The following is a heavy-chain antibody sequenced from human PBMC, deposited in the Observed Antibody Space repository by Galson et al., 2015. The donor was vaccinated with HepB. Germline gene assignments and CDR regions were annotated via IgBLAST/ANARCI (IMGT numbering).Heavy chain of an antibody. CDR3: AREMRDWGIFGLAVKGVGNYYGMDV. D-gene: IGHD3/OR15-3a*01. V-gene: IGHV3-11*05. CDR1: GFTFSDYY. Sequence: SLRLSCAASGFTFSDYYMSWIRQAPGTGLEWISYATSSSSYSSYADSVKGRFTISRDNAKNALYLQMNSLRAEATAVYYCAREMRDWGIFGLAVKGVGNYYGMDVWGQGTTVTVSS. J-gene: IGHJ6*02. CDR2: ATSSSSYS.